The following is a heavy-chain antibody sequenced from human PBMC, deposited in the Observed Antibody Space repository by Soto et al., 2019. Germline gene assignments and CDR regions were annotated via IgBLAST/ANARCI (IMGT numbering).Heavy chain of an antibody. CDR2: VSHDGRNT. Sequence: VQLVESGGGVVQPGRSLRLSCAASGFTFSDYAMHWVRQAPGKGLEWVAVVSHDGRNTHYADCVKGRFTISRDSSKNTVSLKMTSLRAEDTAVYYCAKGGRQWLVTSDFNYWGQGALVTVSS. CDR3: AKGGRQWLVTSDFNY. CDR1: GFTFSDYA. J-gene: IGHJ4*02. D-gene: IGHD6-19*01. V-gene: IGHV3-30*04.